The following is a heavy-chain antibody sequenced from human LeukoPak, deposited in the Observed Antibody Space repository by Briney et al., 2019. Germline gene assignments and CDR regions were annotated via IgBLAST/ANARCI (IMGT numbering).Heavy chain of an antibody. V-gene: IGHV3-30*02. D-gene: IGHD5-18*01. CDR1: GFTFSSYG. CDR3: AKVELDTAYAFDI. J-gene: IGHJ3*02. CDR2: IRYDGSNK. Sequence: GGSLRLSCAASGFTFSSYGMHWVRQAPGKGLEWVAFIRYDGSNKYYADSVKGRFTISRDNSKNTLYLQMNSLRAEDTAVYYCAKVELDTAYAFDIWGQGTMVTVSS.